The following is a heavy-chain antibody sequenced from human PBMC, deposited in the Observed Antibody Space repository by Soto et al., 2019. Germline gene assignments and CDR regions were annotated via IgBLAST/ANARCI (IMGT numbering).Heavy chain of an antibody. CDR1: GGSTSSGGFY. CDR2: IYYSGIS. CDR3: ARNGYAYGMDV. J-gene: IGHJ6*02. Sequence: SETLSLTCTVSGGSTSSGGFYWSWIRQHPGKGLEWIGYIYYSGISYYNPSLESRVSISLDTSRNQFSMSLNSVTAADTAVYYCARNGYAYGMDVWGQGATVTVSS. V-gene: IGHV4-31*03. D-gene: IGHD5-18*01.